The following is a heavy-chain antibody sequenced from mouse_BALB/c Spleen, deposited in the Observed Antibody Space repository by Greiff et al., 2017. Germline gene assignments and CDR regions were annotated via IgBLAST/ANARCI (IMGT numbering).Heavy chain of an antibody. D-gene: IGHD2-2*01. CDR2: INSNGGST. CDR1: GFTFSSYG. CDR3: ARVGYDY. V-gene: IGHV5-6-3*01. Sequence: EVHLVESGGGLVQPGGSLKLSCAASGFTFSSYGMSWVRQTPDKRLELVATINSNGGSTYYPDSVKGRFTISRDNAKNTLYLQMSSLKSEDTAMYYCARVGYDYWGQGTTLTVSS. J-gene: IGHJ2*01.